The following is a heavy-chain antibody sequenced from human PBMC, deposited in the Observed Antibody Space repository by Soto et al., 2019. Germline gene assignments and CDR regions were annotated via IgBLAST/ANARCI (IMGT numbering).Heavy chain of an antibody. Sequence: QVQLVESGGGVVQPGRSLRLSCAASGFTFSSYGMHWVRQAPGKGLEWVAVIWYDGSNKYYADSVKGRFTISRDNSKNTLYLQMNSLRAEDTAVYYCARDHSYNWNDYGHLGAFDIWGQGTMVTVSS. V-gene: IGHV3-33*01. D-gene: IGHD1-20*01. CDR3: ARDHSYNWNDYGHLGAFDI. CDR1: GFTFSSYG. J-gene: IGHJ3*02. CDR2: IWYDGSNK.